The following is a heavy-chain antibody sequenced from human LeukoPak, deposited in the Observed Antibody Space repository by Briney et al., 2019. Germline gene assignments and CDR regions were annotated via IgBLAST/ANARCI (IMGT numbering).Heavy chain of an antibody. J-gene: IGHJ4*02. D-gene: IGHD3-3*01. CDR1: GGSFSGYY. CDR2: INHSGSN. Sequence: PSETLTLTCAVYGGSFSGYYWSWIRQPPGKWLEWIGAINHSGSNNYNPSLKSRVTISVDTSKNQFSLKLSSVTAAHTAVYYCARDSVRFLEWQYVDYWGQGTLVTVSS. V-gene: IGHV4-34*01. CDR3: ARDSVRFLEWQYVDY.